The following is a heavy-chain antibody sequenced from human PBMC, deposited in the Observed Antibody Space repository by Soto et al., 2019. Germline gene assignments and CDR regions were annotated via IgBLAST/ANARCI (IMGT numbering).Heavy chain of an antibody. CDR1: GFTFSSYG. V-gene: IGHV3-33*01. Sequence: GGSLRLSCAASGFTFSSYGMHWVRQAPGKGLEWVAVIWYDGSNKYYADSVKGRFTISRDNSKNTLYLQMNSLRAEDTAVYYCARDYYDSSGYYYVDYWGQGTLVTVSS. CDR3: ARDYYDSSGYYYVDY. J-gene: IGHJ4*02. CDR2: IWYDGSNK. D-gene: IGHD3-22*01.